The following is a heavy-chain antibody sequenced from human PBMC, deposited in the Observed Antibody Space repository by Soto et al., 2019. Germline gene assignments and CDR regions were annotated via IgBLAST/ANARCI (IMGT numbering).Heavy chain of an antibody. CDR2: IDPTSATT. CDR3: VRGGVATIFGDS. Sequence: EVQLVESGGGLVQPGGSLRVSCAASGFTFSGYSMNWVRQAPGKGLEWLSYIDPTSATTYYAESVKGRFIISRDNAKNSLYLQMNRLRDEDTAVYHCVRGGVATIFGDSWGLGTLVIVSS. J-gene: IGHJ4*02. D-gene: IGHD5-12*01. V-gene: IGHV3-48*02. CDR1: GFTFSGYS.